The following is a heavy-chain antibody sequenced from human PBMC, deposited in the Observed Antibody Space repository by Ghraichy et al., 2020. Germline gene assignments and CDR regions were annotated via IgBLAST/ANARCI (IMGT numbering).Heavy chain of an antibody. CDR3: ARDHLWALDY. D-gene: IGHD3-16*01. CDR2: ITTSSSTI. Sequence: GGSLRLSCAASGFTFSTYTMNWVRQAPGKGLEWVSYITTSSSTIYYADSVKGRFTISRDNAKNSLYLQMNSLRDEDTAVYYCARDHLWALDYWGQGTLVTVSS. V-gene: IGHV3-48*02. J-gene: IGHJ4*02. CDR1: GFTFSTYT.